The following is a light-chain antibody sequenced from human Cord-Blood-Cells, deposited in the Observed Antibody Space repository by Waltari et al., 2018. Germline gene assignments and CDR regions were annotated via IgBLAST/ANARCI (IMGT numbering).Light chain of an antibody. Sequence: DIVMTQSPLSPPVTPGEPASIPCRSSQSLLHSNGYNYLDWYLQKPGQSPQLLIYLGSNRASGVPDRFSGSGSGTDFTLKISRVEAEDVGVYYCMQALQTPPWTFGQGTKVEIK. CDR1: QSLLHSNGYNY. J-gene: IGKJ1*01. CDR3: MQALQTPPWT. CDR2: LGS. V-gene: IGKV2-28*01.